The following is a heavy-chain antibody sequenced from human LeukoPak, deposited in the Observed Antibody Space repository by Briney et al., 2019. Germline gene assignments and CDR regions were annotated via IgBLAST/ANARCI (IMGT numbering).Heavy chain of an antibody. CDR1: GYTFTGYY. D-gene: IGHD6-13*01. CDR3: ARPKRIAAPACGMDV. V-gene: IGHV1-2*02. CDR2: INPNSGGT. J-gene: IGHJ6*02. Sequence: ASVKVSCKASGYTFTGYYMHWVRQAPGQGLEWMGWINPNSGGTNYAQKFQGRVTMTRDTSISTAYMELSRLRSDDTAVYYCARPKRIAAPACGMDVWGQGTTVTVSS.